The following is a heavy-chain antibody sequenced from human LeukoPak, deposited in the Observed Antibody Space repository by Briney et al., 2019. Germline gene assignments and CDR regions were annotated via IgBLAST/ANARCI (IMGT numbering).Heavy chain of an antibody. CDR2: IRYDGSNK. CDR3: AKEGLGYCSSTSCSSFDY. Sequence: PGGSLRLSCAASGFTFSSHGMHWVRQAPGKGLEWVAFIRYDGSNKYYADSVKGRFTISRDNSKNTLYLQMNSLRAEDTAVYYCAKEGLGYCSSTSCSSFDYWGQGTLVTVSS. J-gene: IGHJ4*02. D-gene: IGHD2-2*01. V-gene: IGHV3-30*02. CDR1: GFTFSSHG.